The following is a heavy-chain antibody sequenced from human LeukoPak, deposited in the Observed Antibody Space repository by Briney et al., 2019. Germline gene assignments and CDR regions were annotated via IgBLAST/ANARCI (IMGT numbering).Heavy chain of an antibody. CDR1: GFTFSSYW. V-gene: IGHV3-7*01. Sequence: GGSLRLSCAASGFTFSSYWMSWVRQAPGKGLEWVADIKQDGSEEYYVDSVKGRFTISRDNAKNSLYLQMNSLRAEDTAVYFCTRVSRMEDDGYWGQGTLVTVSS. CDR3: TRVSRMEDDGY. CDR2: IKQDGSEE. J-gene: IGHJ4*02. D-gene: IGHD1-1*01.